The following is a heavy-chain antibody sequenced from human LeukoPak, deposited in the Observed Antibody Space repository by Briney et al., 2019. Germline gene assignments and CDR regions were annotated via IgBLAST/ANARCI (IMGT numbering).Heavy chain of an antibody. CDR1: GFTFSSYG. V-gene: IGHV3-21*01. J-gene: IGHJ5*02. CDR3: ARENRINWFDP. CDR2: ISSSSSYI. Sequence: PGGSLRLSCAASGFTFSSYGMIWVRQAPGKGLEWVSSISSSSSYIYFADSVKGRFTISRDNAKNSLYLQMNSLRAEDTAVYYCARENRINWFDPWGQGTLVTVSS.